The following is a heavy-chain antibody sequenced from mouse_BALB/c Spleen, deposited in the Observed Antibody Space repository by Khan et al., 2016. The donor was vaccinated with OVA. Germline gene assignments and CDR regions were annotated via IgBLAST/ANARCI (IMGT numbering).Heavy chain of an antibody. CDR3: AEEGACDRADGWFAY. J-gene: IGHJ3*01. CDR2: IIPSTDYT. Sequence: QVQLQQSGAELARPGASVKMSCKASGYTFTTYTIHWVKQRPGQGLEWIGYIIPSTDYTTYNQKFKDKATLTADKSSSTAYMQLRSLTSDDSAVYYCAEEGACDRADGWFAYWGQGTLVTVSA. CDR1: GYTFTTYT. D-gene: IGHD3-3*01. V-gene: IGHV1-4*01.